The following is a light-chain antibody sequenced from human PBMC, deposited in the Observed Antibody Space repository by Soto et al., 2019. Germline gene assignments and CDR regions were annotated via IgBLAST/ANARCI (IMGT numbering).Light chain of an antibody. CDR3: CSYAGSYSYV. V-gene: IGLV2-11*01. CDR2: DVS. J-gene: IGLJ1*01. CDR1: SSDVGGYNY. Sequence: QSVLTQPRSVSGSPGQSVTISCTGTSSDVGGYNYVSWYQEQPGKAPKLMIYDVSKRPSGVPDRFSGSKSGNTASLTISGLQAEDEADYYCCSYAGSYSYVVGTGTKLPVL.